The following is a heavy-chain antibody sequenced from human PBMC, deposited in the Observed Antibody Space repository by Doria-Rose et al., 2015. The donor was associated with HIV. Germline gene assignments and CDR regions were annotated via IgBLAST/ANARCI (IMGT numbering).Heavy chain of an antibody. CDR1: GFSFESYA. D-gene: IGHD3-3*01. J-gene: IGHJ6*03. CDR2: ISWDSGAR. CDR3: AKAPIIGPKYYFYMDV. Sequence: VQLVESGGGLVQPGRSLRLSCVGSGFSFESYAMHWVRLAPGKGLEWVAGISWDSGARGNADSVEGRFTISRYNAKKSVYLEMRSLRPEDTAFYYCAKAPIIGPKYYFYMDVWGKGTSVTVSS. V-gene: IGHV3-9*01.